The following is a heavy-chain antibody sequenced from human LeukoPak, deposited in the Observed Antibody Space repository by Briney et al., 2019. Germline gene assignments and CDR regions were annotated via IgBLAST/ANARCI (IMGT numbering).Heavy chain of an antibody. V-gene: IGHV3-21*01. D-gene: IGHD6-13*01. Sequence: GGSLRLSCAASGFTFSSYSMNWVRQAPGKGLEWVSSISSSSSYIYYADSVKGRFTISRDNAKNSLYLQMNSLRAEDTAVYYCARGPLGDAFDIWGQGTMVTVSS. J-gene: IGHJ3*02. CDR2: ISSSSSYI. CDR1: GFTFSSYS. CDR3: ARGPLGDAFDI.